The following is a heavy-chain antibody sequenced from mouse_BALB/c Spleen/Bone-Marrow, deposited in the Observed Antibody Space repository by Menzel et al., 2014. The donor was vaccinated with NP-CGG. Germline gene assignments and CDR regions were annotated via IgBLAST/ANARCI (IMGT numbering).Heavy chain of an antibody. V-gene: IGHV5-4*02. CDR3: AREYGTSYDYYFDV. Sequence: EVHLVESGGGLVKPGGSLKLSCAASGFTFSDYYMYWVRQTPEKRLEWVATISDGGSYTYYPDSVKGRFTVPRDNAKNNLYLQMSSLKSEDTAMYYCAREYGTSYDYYFDVWGAGTTVTVSS. CDR2: ISDGGSYT. D-gene: IGHD1-1*01. J-gene: IGHJ1*01. CDR1: GFTFSDYY.